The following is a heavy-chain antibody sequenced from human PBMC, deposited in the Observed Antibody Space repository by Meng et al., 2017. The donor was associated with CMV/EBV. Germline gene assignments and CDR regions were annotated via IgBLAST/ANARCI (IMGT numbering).Heavy chain of an antibody. CDR2: ISYDGSNK. CDR1: GFTFSSYA. D-gene: IGHD4-23*01. J-gene: IGHJ4*02. V-gene: IGHV3-30*04. CDR3: ARAYSPYGGNSRDFDY. Sequence: GGSLRLSCAASGFTFSSYAMHWVRQAPGKGLEWVAVISYDGSNKYYADSVKGRFTISRDNSKNTLYLQMNSLRAEDTAVYYCARAYSPYGGNSRDFDYWGQGTLVTVSS.